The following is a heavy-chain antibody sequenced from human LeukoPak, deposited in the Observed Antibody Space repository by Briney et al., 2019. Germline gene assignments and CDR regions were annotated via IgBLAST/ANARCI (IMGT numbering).Heavy chain of an antibody. CDR2: INYSGST. V-gene: IGHV4-59*01. D-gene: IGHD3-22*01. Sequence: SETLSLTCTVSSATISHYYWSWIRQPPGKGLEWLAYINYSGSTGYNSSLKSRVTISVDTSKNQFSLRLNSVTAADTAVYYCTRGSIAYYYMDVWGKGTTVTISS. J-gene: IGHJ6*03. CDR1: SATISHYY. CDR3: TRGSIAYYYMDV.